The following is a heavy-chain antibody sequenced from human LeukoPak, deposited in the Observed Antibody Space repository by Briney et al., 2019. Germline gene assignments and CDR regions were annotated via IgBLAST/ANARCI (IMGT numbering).Heavy chain of an antibody. CDR2: INSDGTTT. Sequence: GGSLRLSCAASGFTFSSHWMHWVRHAPGQGLVWVSRINSDGTTTTYADSVRGRFTISRDNAKNTLYLQMNSLRAEDTAVYYCARDPSRYYYSSGYLDYWGQGTLVTVSS. D-gene: IGHD3-22*01. CDR3: ARDPSRYYYSSGYLDY. V-gene: IGHV3-74*01. J-gene: IGHJ4*02. CDR1: GFTFSSHW.